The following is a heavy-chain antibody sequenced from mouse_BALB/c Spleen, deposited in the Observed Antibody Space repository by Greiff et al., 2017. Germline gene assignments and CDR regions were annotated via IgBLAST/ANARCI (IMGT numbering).Heavy chain of an antibody. D-gene: IGHD2-14*01. J-gene: IGHJ1*01. V-gene: IGHV5-9-3*01. CDR1: GFTFSSYA. Sequence: EVKVVESGGGLVKPGGSLKLSCAASGFTFSSYAMSWVRQTPEKRLEWVATISSGGSYTYYPDSVKGRFTISRDNAKNTLYLQMSSLRSEDTAMYYCARAYRYDWYFDVWGAGTTVTVSS. CDR2: ISSGGSYT. CDR3: ARAYRYDWYFDV.